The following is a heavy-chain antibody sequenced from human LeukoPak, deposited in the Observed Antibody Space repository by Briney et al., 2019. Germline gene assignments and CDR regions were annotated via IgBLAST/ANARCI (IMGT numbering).Heavy chain of an antibody. CDR2: IYHSGST. V-gene: IGHV4-39*07. Sequence: PSETLSLTCTVSGGSISSSSYYWGWIRQPPGRGLEWIGIIYHSGSTYYNPSLKSRVTISVDTSKNQFSLKLSSVTAADTAVYYCARVANNCRGGSCYWYFDYWGQGTLVTVSS. J-gene: IGHJ4*02. CDR3: ARVANNCRGGSCYWYFDY. CDR1: GGSISSSSYY. D-gene: IGHD2-15*01.